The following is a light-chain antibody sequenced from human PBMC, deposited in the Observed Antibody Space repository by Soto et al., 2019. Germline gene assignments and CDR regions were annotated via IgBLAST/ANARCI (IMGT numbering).Light chain of an antibody. CDR3: CSHAGSHVI. V-gene: IGLV2-23*02. Sequence: QSVLTQPASVSGSPGQSITISCTETTSDVGTYKFVSWYQQHPGIAPKLMIYEVSERPSGVSNRFSGSKSGNTASLTISGLQAEDKADYYCCSHAGSHVIFGGGTKLTVL. CDR1: TSDVGTYKF. J-gene: IGLJ2*01. CDR2: EVS.